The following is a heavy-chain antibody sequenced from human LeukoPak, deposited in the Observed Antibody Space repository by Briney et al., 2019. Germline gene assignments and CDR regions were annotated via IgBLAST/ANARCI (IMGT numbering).Heavy chain of an antibody. D-gene: IGHD4-17*01. V-gene: IGHV1-2*06. J-gene: IGHJ3*02. CDR3: ARLITDDYGDYGDAFDI. Sequence: ASVKVSCKASGYTFTGYYMHWVRQAPGQGLEWMGRINPNSGGTNYAQKFQSRVTMTRDTSISTAYMELSRLRSDDTAVYYCARLITDDYGDYGDAFDIWGQGTMVTVSS. CDR2: INPNSGGT. CDR1: GYTFTGYY.